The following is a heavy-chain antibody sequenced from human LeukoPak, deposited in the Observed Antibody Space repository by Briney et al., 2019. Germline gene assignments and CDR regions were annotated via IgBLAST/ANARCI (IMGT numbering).Heavy chain of an antibody. V-gene: IGHV3-23*01. D-gene: IGHD3-10*01. J-gene: IGHJ4*02. Sequence: PGGSLRLSCAASGFTFSSYDMNWVRQAPGKGLEWVSGISHGGGGTFYADSVKGRFTISRDNSKNTLYLQMNSLRDEDTAEYYCATRSGGYWGQGTLVTVSS. CDR1: GFTFSSYD. CDR2: ISHGGGGT. CDR3: ATRSGGY.